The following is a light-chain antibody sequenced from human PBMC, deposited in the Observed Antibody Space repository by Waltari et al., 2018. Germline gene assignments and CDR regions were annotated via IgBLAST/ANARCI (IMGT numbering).Light chain of an antibody. CDR2: GND. Sequence: VFTQPPSVSAPPGQKVTPSCPGSTPNFGHHYVSRYQQLPGAAPKVLIYGNDKRTTGTPNRFSASRSGTSATLDITGLQTGDEADYFCGTWDNTLCPVFGGGTTVTVL. J-gene: IGLJ2*01. CDR3: GTWDNTLCPV. CDR1: TPNFGHHY. V-gene: IGLV1-51*02.